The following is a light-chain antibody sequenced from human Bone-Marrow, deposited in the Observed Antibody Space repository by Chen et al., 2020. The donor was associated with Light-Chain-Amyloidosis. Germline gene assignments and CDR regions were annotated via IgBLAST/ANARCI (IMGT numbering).Light chain of an antibody. CDR2: DDS. J-gene: IGLJ3*02. CDR1: NIGSTS. CDR3: QVWDRSSDRPV. V-gene: IGLV3-21*02. Sequence: SYVLTQPSSVSVAPGQTATIACGGNNIGSTSVHWYQQTPGQAPLLVVYDDSDRPSGIPGRLSGYNSGNTATLTVSRVEAGDEADYYCQVWDRSSDRPVFGGGTKLIVL.